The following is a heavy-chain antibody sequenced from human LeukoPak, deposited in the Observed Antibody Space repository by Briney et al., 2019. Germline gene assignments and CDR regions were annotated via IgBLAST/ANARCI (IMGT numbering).Heavy chain of an antibody. CDR1: GFTFDDYA. CDR2: ISWNSGSI. Sequence: GGSLRLSCAASGFTFDDYAMPWVRQAPGKGLEWVSGISWNSGSIGYADSVKGRFTISRDNAKNSLYLQMNSLRAEDTAVYYCARDDYGGYNFDYWGQGTLVTVSS. D-gene: IGHD4-17*01. CDR3: ARDDYGGYNFDY. J-gene: IGHJ4*02. V-gene: IGHV3-9*01.